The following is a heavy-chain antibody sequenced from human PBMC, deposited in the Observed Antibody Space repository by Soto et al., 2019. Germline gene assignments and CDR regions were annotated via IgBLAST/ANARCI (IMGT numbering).Heavy chain of an antibody. Sequence: GASVKVSCKASGGTFSSYAISWVRQAPGQGLEWMGGIIPIFGTANYAQKFQGRVTITADESTSTAYMELSSLRSEDTAVYYCARRPLRDIVVVPAAAIDAFEIWGQGTMVTVSS. J-gene: IGHJ3*02. D-gene: IGHD2-2*01. CDR2: IIPIFGTA. V-gene: IGHV1-69*13. CDR1: GGTFSSYA. CDR3: ARRPLRDIVVVPAAAIDAFEI.